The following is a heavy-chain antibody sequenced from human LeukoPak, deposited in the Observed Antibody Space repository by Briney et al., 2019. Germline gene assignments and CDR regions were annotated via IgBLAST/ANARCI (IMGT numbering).Heavy chain of an antibody. J-gene: IGHJ4*02. V-gene: IGHV3-7*01. CDR2: INQDGSEK. Sequence: GGSLRLSCAASGFTFGSYWMSWVRQAPGKGLEWVANINQDGSEKYYVDSVKGRFTISRDNAKKTLYLQMNSLRAEDTAVYHCARDGGPFDYWGQGTLLTVSS. D-gene: IGHD2-15*01. CDR3: ARDGGPFDY. CDR1: GFTFGSYW.